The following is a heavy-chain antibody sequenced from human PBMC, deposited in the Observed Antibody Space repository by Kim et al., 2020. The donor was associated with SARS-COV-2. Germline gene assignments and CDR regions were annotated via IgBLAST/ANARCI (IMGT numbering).Heavy chain of an antibody. V-gene: IGHV3-48*02. CDR3: ARDHNSGFDY. CDR2: TNNAGGHI. D-gene: IGHD3-10*01. J-gene: IGHJ4*02. CDR1: GFTYNIYA. Sequence: GGSLRLSCAASGFTYNIYAMNWVRQAPGKGLEWISHTNNAGGHILYADSVKGRFTISRDNAKNSLYLQMTSLRDEDTALYYCARDHNSGFDYWGPGILVT.